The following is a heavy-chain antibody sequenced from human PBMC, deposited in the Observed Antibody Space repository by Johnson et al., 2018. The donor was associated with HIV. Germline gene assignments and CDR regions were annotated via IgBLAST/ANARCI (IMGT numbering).Heavy chain of an antibody. Sequence: QVQLVESGGGVVQPGRSLRLSCAASGFTFSSYGMHWVRQAPGKGLEWVSVIWYDGSNKYYADSVKGRFTISRDNSKNTLYLQMNSLRAEDTAVYYCAKYKYNWNYGAFDIWGQGTMVTVSS. CDR3: AKYKYNWNYGAFDI. V-gene: IGHV3-33*06. J-gene: IGHJ3*02. CDR1: GFTFSSYG. CDR2: IWYDGSNK. D-gene: IGHD1-7*01.